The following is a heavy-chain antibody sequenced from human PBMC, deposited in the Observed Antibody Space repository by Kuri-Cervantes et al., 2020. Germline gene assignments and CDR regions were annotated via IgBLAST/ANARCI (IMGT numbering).Heavy chain of an antibody. CDR2: ISSSSSYI. V-gene: IGHV3-21*01. CDR1: GFTFSSYE. D-gene: IGHD2-21*01. J-gene: IGHJ4*02. Sequence: GESLKISCAASGFTFSSYEMNWVRQAPGKGLEWVSSISSSSSYIYYADSVKGRFTISRDNAKNSLYLQMNSLRAEDTAVYYCARDVRCIKNAYCGGDDYWGQGTLVTVSS. CDR3: ARDVRCIKNAYCGGDDY.